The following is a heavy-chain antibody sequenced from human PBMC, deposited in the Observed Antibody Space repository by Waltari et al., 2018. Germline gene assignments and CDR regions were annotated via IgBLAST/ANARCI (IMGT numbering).Heavy chain of an antibody. Sequence: VELQVSGPGGEKFADTVSHPYVVSCHPQCFGYYLGWTGHTPGKGLEWIGRIHHSGSTYDNPSLKSRVTISVDTPKNHFSLRLSSVTAADTAVYYCARQGRVISGPKSFFDYWGQGTPVTVSS. CDR2: IHHSGST. CDR1: CHPQCFGYY. CDR3: ARQGRVISGPKSFFDY. V-gene: IGHV4-38-2*01. D-gene: IGHD2-21*01. J-gene: IGHJ4*02.